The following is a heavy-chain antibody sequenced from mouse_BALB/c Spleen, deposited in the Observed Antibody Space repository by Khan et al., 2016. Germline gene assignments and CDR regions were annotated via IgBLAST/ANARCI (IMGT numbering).Heavy chain of an antibody. V-gene: IGHV1-87*01. J-gene: IGHJ2*01. D-gene: IGHD2-4*01. CDR1: GYTFTNYW. CDR3: ARSKIRGYFDY. CDR2: IYPGDGDT. Sequence: VQLQESGAELARPGASVKLSCKASGYTFTNYWMQWVKQRPGQGLEWIGAIYPGDGDTRYTQKFKAMATLTADESSSTASMQLSSLASEDSAVYYCARSKIRGYFDYWGEGTTLTVSS.